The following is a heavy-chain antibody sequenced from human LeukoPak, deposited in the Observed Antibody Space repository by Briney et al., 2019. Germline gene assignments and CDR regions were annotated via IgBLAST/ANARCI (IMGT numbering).Heavy chain of an antibody. Sequence: SETLSLTCTVSGGSISSSSYYWGWIRQPPGKGLEWIGSIYYSGSTYYNPSLKSRVTISVDTSKNQFSLKLSSVTAADTAVYYCSRENGAFSPFGYWGQGTLVTVLS. D-gene: IGHD2-8*01. CDR1: GGSISSSSYY. V-gene: IGHV4-39*02. CDR2: IYYSGST. J-gene: IGHJ4*02. CDR3: SRENGAFSPFGY.